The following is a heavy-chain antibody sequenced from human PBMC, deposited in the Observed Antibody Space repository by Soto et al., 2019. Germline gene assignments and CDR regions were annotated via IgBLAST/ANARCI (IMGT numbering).Heavy chain of an antibody. CDR2: IYYSGST. J-gene: IGHJ4*02. V-gene: IGHV4-39*01. CDR1: GGSISSSSYY. Sequence: SETLSLTCTVSGGSISSSSYYWGWIRQPPGKGLEWIGSIYYSGSTYYNPSLKSRVTISVDTSKNQFSLKLSSVTAADTAVYYCARRGIAVAYFDYWGQGTLVTVSS. CDR3: ARRGIAVAYFDY. D-gene: IGHD6-19*01.